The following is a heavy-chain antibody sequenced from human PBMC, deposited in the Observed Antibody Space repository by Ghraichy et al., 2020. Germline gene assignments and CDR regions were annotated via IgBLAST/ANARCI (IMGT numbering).Heavy chain of an antibody. CDR1: GFIFSSSP. J-gene: IGHJ4*02. D-gene: IGHD2-8*02. CDR3: VRDFYWAFEN. Sequence: GGSLRLSCVASGFIFSSSPLNWVRQAPGKGLEWVAYISSTSAIFYADSVRGRFTISRDNAKNSVYLEMNSLRVEDAAVYYCVRDFYWAFENWGQGTLVAVS. CDR2: ISSTSAI. V-gene: IGHV3-48*01.